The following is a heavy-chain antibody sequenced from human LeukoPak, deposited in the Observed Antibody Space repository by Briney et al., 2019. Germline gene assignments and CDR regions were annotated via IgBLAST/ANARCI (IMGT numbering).Heavy chain of an antibody. J-gene: IGHJ4*02. V-gene: IGHV3-66*04. CDR3: ARHYHGSSWYNYFHY. CDR2: IYSGGGT. D-gene: IGHD6-13*01. CDR1: ELTFSSDY. Sequence: GGSLRLSCAASELTFSSDYMSWVRQAPGKGLEWVSTIYSGGGTYYADSVKGRFTISRDNSKNTLYLQMNSLRAEDTAVYYCARHYHGSSWYNYFHYWGQGTLVTVSS.